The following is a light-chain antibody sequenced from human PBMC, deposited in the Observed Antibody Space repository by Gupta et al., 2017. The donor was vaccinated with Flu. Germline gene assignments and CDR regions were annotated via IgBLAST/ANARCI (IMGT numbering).Light chain of an antibody. CDR3: QQYNDWPGT. Sequence: PATLSVSPGERASLACRASQSVSSNLGWYQQKPGQAPRLLIFGASTRATGIPARFSGSGSGTEFTLTISSLQSEDSAVYYCQQYNDWPGTFGQGTKVEIK. CDR2: GAS. J-gene: IGKJ1*01. V-gene: IGKV3-15*01. CDR1: QSVSSN.